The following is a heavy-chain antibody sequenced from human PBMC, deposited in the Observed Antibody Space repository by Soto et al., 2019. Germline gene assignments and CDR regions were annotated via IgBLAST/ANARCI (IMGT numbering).Heavy chain of an antibody. J-gene: IGHJ5*02. CDR2: IIPIFGTA. V-gene: IGHV1-69*06. CDR3: ARQTLLRGYSYGGWFDP. CDR1: GGTFSSYA. Sequence: QVQLVQSGAEVKKPGSSVKVSCKASGGTFSSYAISWVRQAPGQGLEWMGGIIPIFGTANYAQKFQGRVTITADKSTSTAYMELSSLRSEDTAVYYCARQTLLRGYSYGGWFDPWGQGTLVTVSS. D-gene: IGHD5-18*01.